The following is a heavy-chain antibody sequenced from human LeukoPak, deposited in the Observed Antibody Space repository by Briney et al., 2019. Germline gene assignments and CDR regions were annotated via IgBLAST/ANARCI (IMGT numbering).Heavy chain of an antibody. Sequence: GGSLRLSGAASGFSFSTYAMHWVRQAPGKGLEYVSTISSNGGSTYYVNSVKGRFTISRDNSKDTLYLQLGSLRGEDTAVYYCAKDGAGSSAYYYFEYWGLGTLVTVSS. CDR2: ISSNGGST. D-gene: IGHD6-25*01. J-gene: IGHJ4*02. CDR3: AKDGAGSSAYYYFEY. V-gene: IGHV3-64*01. CDR1: GFSFSTYA.